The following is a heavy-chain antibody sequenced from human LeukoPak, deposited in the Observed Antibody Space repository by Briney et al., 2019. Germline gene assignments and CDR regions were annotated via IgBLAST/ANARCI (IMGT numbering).Heavy chain of an antibody. CDR1: GGSFSPYY. CDR3: ARGGFYCGGDCYVDY. D-gene: IGHD2-21*02. V-gene: IGHV4-34*01. CDR2: SNHSGST. J-gene: IGHJ4*02. Sequence: PSGTLSLTCAVYGGSFSPYYWSWIRQPPGKGLEWIGESNHSGSTNYNPSLKSRVTISVDTSKNQVSLRLSAVTAADTAVYYCARGGFYCGGDCYVDYWGQGTLVTVSS.